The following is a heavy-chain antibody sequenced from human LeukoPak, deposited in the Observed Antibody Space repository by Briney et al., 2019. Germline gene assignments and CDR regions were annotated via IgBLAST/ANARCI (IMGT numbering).Heavy chain of an antibody. J-gene: IGHJ4*02. CDR1: GGTFSSYA. CDR3: ARDYSGSYDSYDY. D-gene: IGHD1-26*01. CDR2: IIPIFGTA. Sequence: ASVKVSCKASGGTFSSYAISWVRQAPGQGLEWMGGIIPIFGTANYAQKFQGRVTITADKSTSTAYMELSSLRSEDTAVYYCARDYSGSYDSYDYWGQGTLVTVSS. V-gene: IGHV1-69*06.